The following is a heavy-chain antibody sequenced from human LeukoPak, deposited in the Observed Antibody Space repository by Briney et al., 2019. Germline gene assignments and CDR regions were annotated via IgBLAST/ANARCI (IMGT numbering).Heavy chain of an antibody. CDR3: ARGHYGLDV. CDR2: ITNSGNSK. V-gene: IGHV3-48*01. Sequence: GGSLRLSCAASEFTFSSYSMNWVRQAPGKGLEWVSYITNSGNSKSYADSVKGRFTISRDNTKNSLYLQMNGLRAEDTAVYYCARGHYGLDVWGQGTTITVSS. J-gene: IGHJ6*02. CDR1: EFTFSSYS.